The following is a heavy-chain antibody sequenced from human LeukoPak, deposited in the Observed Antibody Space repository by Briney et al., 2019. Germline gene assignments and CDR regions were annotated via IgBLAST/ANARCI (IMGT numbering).Heavy chain of an antibody. CDR2: INAGNGNT. Sequence: EASVKVSCKASGYTFTSYAMHWVRQAPGQRLEWMGWINAGNGNTKYSQKFQGRVTITRDTSASTAYMELSSLRSEDTAVYYCARVRTTGAAAGHYYYYYYMDVWGKGTTVTVSS. D-gene: IGHD6-13*01. CDR3: ARVRTTGAAAGHYYYYYYMDV. V-gene: IGHV1-3*01. CDR1: GYTFTSYA. J-gene: IGHJ6*03.